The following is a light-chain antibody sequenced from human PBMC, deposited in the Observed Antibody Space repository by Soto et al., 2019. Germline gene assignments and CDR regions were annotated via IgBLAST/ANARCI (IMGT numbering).Light chain of an antibody. J-gene: IGLJ3*02. Sequence: QSALTQPASVSGSPGQSITISCTGTSSDVGGYKYVSWYQQHPGKAPKLMIYDVSNRPSGVSNRFSGSKSGNTASLTISGLQAEDEADYYCSSYTGSSTWVFGGGTNSPS. CDR1: SSDVGGYKY. V-gene: IGLV2-14*03. CDR2: DVS. CDR3: SSYTGSSTWV.